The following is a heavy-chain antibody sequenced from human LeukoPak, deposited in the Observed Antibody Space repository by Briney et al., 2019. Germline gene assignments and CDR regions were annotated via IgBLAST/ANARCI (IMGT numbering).Heavy chain of an antibody. D-gene: IGHD4-17*01. J-gene: IGHJ4*02. CDR1: GFTFSSYW. CDR2: ISSSSSYI. Sequence: GGSLRLSCAASGFTFSSYWMSWVRQAPGKGLEWVSSISSSSSYIYYADSVKGRFTISRDNAKNSLYLQMNSLRAEDTAVYYCARVRDYGDRRGLDYWGQGTLVTVSS. V-gene: IGHV3-21*01. CDR3: ARVRDYGDRRGLDY.